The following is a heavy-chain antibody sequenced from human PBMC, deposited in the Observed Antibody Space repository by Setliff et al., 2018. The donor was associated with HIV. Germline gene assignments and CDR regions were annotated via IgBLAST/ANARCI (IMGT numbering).Heavy chain of an antibody. V-gene: IGHV4-38-2*02. CDR1: AYSIRNGYY. D-gene: IGHD3-22*01. CDR2: LYYDGNT. Sequence: SETLSLTCTVSAYSIRNGYYWGWIRQSPGKGLEWIGTLYYDGNTYYNPSLKSRVTMSVDTSKNQFSLKVTSVTAADTAVYYCARDPGYYYDSSGYSYYYMDVWGKGTTVTVSS. CDR3: ARDPGYYYDSSGYSYYYMDV. J-gene: IGHJ6*03.